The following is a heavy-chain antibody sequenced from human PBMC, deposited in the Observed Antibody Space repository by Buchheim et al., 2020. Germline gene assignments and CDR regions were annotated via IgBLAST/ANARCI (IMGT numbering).Heavy chain of an antibody. V-gene: IGHV4-39*01. D-gene: IGHD3-3*01. CDR1: GGSISSSSYY. J-gene: IGHJ4*02. CDR2: IYYSGST. CDR3: ASEGLTIFGVVTFDY. Sequence: QLQLQESGPGLVKPSETLSLTCTVSGGSISSSSYYWGWIRQPPGKGLEWIGSIYYSGSTYYNPSLKSRVTISVDTSKNQFSLKLSSVTAADTAVYYCASEGLTIFGVVTFDYWGQGTL.